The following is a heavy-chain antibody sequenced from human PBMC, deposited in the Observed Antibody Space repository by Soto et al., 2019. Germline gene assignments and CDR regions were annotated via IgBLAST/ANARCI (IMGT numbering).Heavy chain of an antibody. D-gene: IGHD2-8*02. Sequence: PSVXFSFRSSGYSFAIFAVHWGRQAPGQSLEWMGWINADNGQRKYSQNFQGRITMTRDKSANTVYLEVPRMRYQDTAFYSRARGAFWTRTGGVYWFEPCGQGTLV. CDR3: ARGAFWTRTGGVYWFEP. J-gene: IGHJ5*02. CDR2: INADNGQR. CDR1: GYSFAIFA. V-gene: IGHV1-3*01.